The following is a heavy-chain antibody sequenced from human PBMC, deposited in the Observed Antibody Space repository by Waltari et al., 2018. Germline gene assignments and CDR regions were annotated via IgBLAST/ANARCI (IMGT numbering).Heavy chain of an antibody. CDR1: GFTFTSSA. V-gene: IGHV1-2*06. CDR3: ARASSVFGDY. D-gene: IGHD6-6*01. Sequence: QLVQSGPEVKKPGTSVKVSCKASGFTFTSSAMQWVRQARGQRLEWIGRINPNSGGTNYAQKFQGRVTMTRDTSISTAYMELSRLRSDDTAVYYCARASSVFGDYWGQGTLVTVSS. CDR2: INPNSGGT. J-gene: IGHJ4*02.